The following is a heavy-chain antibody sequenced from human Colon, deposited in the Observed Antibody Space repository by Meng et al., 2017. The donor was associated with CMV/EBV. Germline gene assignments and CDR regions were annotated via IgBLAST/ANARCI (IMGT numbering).Heavy chain of an antibody. J-gene: IGHJ4*02. CDR3: AAPGPSMIVVAY. Sequence: GGSLRLSCAASGFTFSSYSMNWVRQAPGKGLEWVSSISSSSSYIYYADSVKGRFTISRDNAKNSLYLQMNSLRAEDTAVYYCAAPGPSMIVVAYWGQGTLVTVSS. CDR2: ISSSSSYI. CDR1: GFTFSSYS. V-gene: IGHV3-21*01. D-gene: IGHD3-22*01.